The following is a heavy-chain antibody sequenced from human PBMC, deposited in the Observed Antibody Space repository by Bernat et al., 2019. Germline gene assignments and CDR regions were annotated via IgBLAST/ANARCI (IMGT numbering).Heavy chain of an antibody. CDR1: GGSISSGGYY. V-gene: IGHV4-31*03. CDR2: IYYSGST. J-gene: IGHJ6*03. CDR3: AREAPGVVISPYYYYYMDV. Sequence: QVQLQESGPGLVKPSQTLSLTCTVSGGSISSGGYYWSWIRQHPGKGLEWIGYIYYSGSTYYNPSLKSRVTISVDTSKNQFSLKLSSVTAADTAVYYCAREAPGVVISPYYYYYMDVWGKATTVTVSS. D-gene: IGHD3-3*01.